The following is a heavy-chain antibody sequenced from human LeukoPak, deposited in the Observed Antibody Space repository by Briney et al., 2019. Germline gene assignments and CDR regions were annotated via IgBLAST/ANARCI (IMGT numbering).Heavy chain of an antibody. J-gene: IGHJ6*04. CDR2: ISSSSSYI. Sequence: AGGSLRLTCAASGFTFSSYSMNWVRQAPGKGLEWVSSISSSSSYIYYADSVKGRFTISRDNAKNSLYLQMNSLRAEDTAVYYCAELGITMIGGVWGKGTTVTISS. D-gene: IGHD3-10*02. CDR3: AELGITMIGGV. CDR1: GFTFSSYS. V-gene: IGHV3-21*01.